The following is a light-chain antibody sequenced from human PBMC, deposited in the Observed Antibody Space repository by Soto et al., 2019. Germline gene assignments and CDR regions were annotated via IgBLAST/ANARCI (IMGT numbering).Light chain of an antibody. V-gene: IGKV3-15*01. CDR1: QSVSSN. Sequence: DIVMTQSPATLSVSPGERATLSCRASQSVSSNLAWYQQKPGQAPRLLIYDASTTATGVPARFSGSGSGTEFTLTISSLQSEDFATYYCQQYNNWPRTFGQGTKVDIK. CDR2: DAS. CDR3: QQYNNWPRT. J-gene: IGKJ1*01.